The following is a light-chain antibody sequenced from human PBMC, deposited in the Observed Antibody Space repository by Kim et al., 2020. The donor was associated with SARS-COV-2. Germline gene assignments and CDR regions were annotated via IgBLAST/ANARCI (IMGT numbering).Light chain of an antibody. CDR1: QSITRW. CDR3: QQYNSQPYT. CDR2: DAS. Sequence: DIQMTQSPSTLSAVVGDRVTITCRASQSITRWLALYQQKPGKAPKLLISDASSLKTGVPSRFSGSGFGTEFILTISSLQPDDFASYYCQQYNSQPYTFGQGTKLEI. J-gene: IGKJ2*01. V-gene: IGKV1-5*01.